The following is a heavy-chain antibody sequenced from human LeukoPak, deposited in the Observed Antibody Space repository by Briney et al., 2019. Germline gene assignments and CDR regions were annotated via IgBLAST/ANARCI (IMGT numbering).Heavy chain of an antibody. CDR1: GGSISSGGYY. J-gene: IGHJ4*02. V-gene: IGHV4-30-2*01. CDR3: ARGGIDKDYDFWSGYIDY. D-gene: IGHD3-3*01. Sequence: PSQTLSLTCTVSGGSISSGGYYWSWIRQPPGKGLEWIGYIYHSGSTYYNTSLKSRVTISVDRSKNQFSLKLSSVTAADTAVYYCARGGIDKDYDFWSGYIDYWGQGTLVTVST. CDR2: IYHSGST.